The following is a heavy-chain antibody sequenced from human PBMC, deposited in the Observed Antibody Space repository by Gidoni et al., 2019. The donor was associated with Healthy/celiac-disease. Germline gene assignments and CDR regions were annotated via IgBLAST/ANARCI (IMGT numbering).Heavy chain of an antibody. CDR1: GFSLSNARMG. V-gene: IGHV2-26*01. Sequence: QVTLKESGPVLVTPTETLTLTCTVSGFSLSNARMGVSWIRQPPGKALEWLAHIFSNDEKSYSTSLKSRLTISKDTSKSQVVLTMTNMDPVDTATYYCARISEYGYRRWFDPWGQGTLVTVSS. CDR3: ARISEYGYRRWFDP. J-gene: IGHJ5*02. D-gene: IGHD3-16*02. CDR2: IFSNDEK.